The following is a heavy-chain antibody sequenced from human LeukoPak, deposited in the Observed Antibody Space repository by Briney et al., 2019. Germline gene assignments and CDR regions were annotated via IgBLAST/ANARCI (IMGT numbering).Heavy chain of an antibody. CDR3: ARTDVGHSAYDD. V-gene: IGHV4-39*07. J-gene: IGHJ4*02. CDR1: GGSISSSTYY. D-gene: IGHD5-12*01. Sequence: PSETLSLTCTVSGGSISSSTYYWGWNGQPPGQGLEWIGTIYYSGSTYYNPSLKSRVTISVDTSKNQFSLKLSSVTAADTAVYYCARTDVGHSAYDDWGQGTLVTVSS. CDR2: IYYSGST.